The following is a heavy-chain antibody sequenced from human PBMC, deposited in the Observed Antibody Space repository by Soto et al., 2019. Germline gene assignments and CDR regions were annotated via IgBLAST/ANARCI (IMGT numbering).Heavy chain of an antibody. Sequence: EVQLVESGGGLVQPGGSLRLSCAASGFTFTTYSMNWVRQAPGKGLEWVSYISSSSSTTYYADSVKGRFTISRDNAKNSLYLQMHSLRDEDTAVYYCARDAGSWGYWGQGTLVTVSS. D-gene: IGHD3-10*01. CDR2: ISSSSSTT. V-gene: IGHV3-48*02. CDR1: GFTFTTYS. J-gene: IGHJ4*02. CDR3: ARDAGSWGY.